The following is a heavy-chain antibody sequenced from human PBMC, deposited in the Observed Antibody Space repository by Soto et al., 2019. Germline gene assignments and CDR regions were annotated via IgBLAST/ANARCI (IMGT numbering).Heavy chain of an antibody. CDR2: IYYSGST. D-gene: IGHD6-13*01. CDR1: GGSISSYY. J-gene: IGHJ2*01. CDR3: ARGGRYSTSLYWYFDL. V-gene: IGHV4-59*12. Sequence: PSETLSLTCTVSGGSISSYYWSWIRQPPGKGLEWIGYIYYSGSTNYNPSLKSRVTISVDTSKNQFSLKLSSVTAADTAVYYCARGGRYSTSLYWYFDLWGRGTLVPDSS.